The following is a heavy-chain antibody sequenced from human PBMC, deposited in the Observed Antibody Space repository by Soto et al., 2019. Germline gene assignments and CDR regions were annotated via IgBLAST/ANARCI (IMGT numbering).Heavy chain of an antibody. CDR2: INWDDDK. CDR3: AHRRNFYNNSGLDY. J-gene: IGHJ4*02. D-gene: IGHD3-22*01. V-gene: IGHV2-5*08. Sequence: TLSVTCTVAGGSLSSGNYYWSWIRQPPGKGLEWLGVINWDDDKRYSPSLKSRLTITKDTSKNQVVLTMTNMDPVDTATYYCAHRRNFYNNSGLDYWGQGTLVTVSS. CDR1: GGSLSSGNYY.